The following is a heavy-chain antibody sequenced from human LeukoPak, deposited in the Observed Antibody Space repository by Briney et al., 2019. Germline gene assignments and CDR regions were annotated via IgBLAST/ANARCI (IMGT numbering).Heavy chain of an antibody. CDR1: GGTFSSYA. CDR3: ARVGEYSSSSGERWVDY. J-gene: IGHJ4*02. D-gene: IGHD6-6*01. CDR2: IIPIFGTA. V-gene: IGHV1-69*13. Sequence: ASVKVSCKASGGTFSSYAISWVRQAPGQGLEWMGGIIPIFGTANYAQKFQGRVTITADESTSTAYMELSSLRSEDTAVYYCARVGEYSSSSGERWVDYWGQGTLVTVSS.